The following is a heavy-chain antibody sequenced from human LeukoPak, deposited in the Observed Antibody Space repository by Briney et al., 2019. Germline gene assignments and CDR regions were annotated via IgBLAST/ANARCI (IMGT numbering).Heavy chain of an antibody. V-gene: IGHV6-1*01. J-gene: IGHJ5*02. CDR1: GDSVSSNRAA. CDR3: AKLDWFDP. CDR2: TYYRSKWFN. Sequence: SQTLSLTCAISGDSVSSNRAAWNWIRQSPSRGLEWLGRTYYRSKWFNDYALSVKSRITINPDTSKNQFSLQLNSVTPEGTAVYYCAKLDWFDPWGQGTLVTVSP. D-gene: IGHD3-3*02.